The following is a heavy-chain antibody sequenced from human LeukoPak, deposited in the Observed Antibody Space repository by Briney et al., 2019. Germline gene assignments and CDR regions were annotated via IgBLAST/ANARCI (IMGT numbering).Heavy chain of an antibody. CDR3: ARYSSSSGGAAYYLDY. V-gene: IGHV3-74*01. J-gene: IGHJ4*01. D-gene: IGHD6-6*01. CDR1: GFTLRDYC. Sequence: PGWSLRLSCTASGFTLRDYCIHWVRQVPGKRLGWISRISGDGSVTNYADSVQGRFTISRDNAKNILYLQINSLRSEDTAVYYCARYSSSSGGAAYYLDYWGHGTLVTVSS. CDR2: ISGDGSVT.